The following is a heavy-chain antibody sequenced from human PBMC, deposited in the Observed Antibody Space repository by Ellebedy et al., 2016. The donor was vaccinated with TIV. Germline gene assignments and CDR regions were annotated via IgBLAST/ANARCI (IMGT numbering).Heavy chain of an antibody. Sequence: GESLKISXAASGFTFSSFWMSWVRQAPGKGLEWVANIKQDGSEKYYMDSVKGRFTISRDNAKNSLYLQMNSLRAGDTAVYYCARGRARGSGKRDHNWFDPWGQGTLVTVSS. D-gene: IGHD6-19*01. CDR1: GFTFSSFW. CDR3: ARGRARGSGKRDHNWFDP. V-gene: IGHV3-7*01. CDR2: IKQDGSEK. J-gene: IGHJ5*02.